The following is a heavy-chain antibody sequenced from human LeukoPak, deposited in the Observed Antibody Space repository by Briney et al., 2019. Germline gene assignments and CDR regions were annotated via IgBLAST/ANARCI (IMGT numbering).Heavy chain of an antibody. CDR3: AREVAGTLDY. CDR1: GFTFSSSW. CDR2: LNSDGSST. D-gene: IGHD6-19*01. V-gene: IGHV3-74*01. J-gene: IGHJ4*02. Sequence: PGGSLRLSCAASGFTFSSSWMHWVRQVPGKGLVWVSRLNSDGSSTNYADSVKGRFTISRDNAENTLYLQMNSLRVEDTAVYYCAREVAGTLDYWGQGTLVTVSS.